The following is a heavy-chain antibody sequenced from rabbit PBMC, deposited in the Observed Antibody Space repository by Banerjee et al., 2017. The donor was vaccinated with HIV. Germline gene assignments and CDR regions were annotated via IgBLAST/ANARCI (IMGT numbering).Heavy chain of an antibody. J-gene: IGHJ4*01. V-gene: IGHV1S45*01. CDR2: IYGGSSGST. Sequence: QEQLVESGGGLVQPEGSLTLTCKASGSDISSNAMCWVRQAPGKGLEWIACIYGGSSGSTWYASWAKGRFTISKASWTTVTLQMTSLTAADTASYFCARDLAGVIGWNFNLWGPGTLVTVS. D-gene: IGHD4-1*01. CDR3: ARDLAGVIGWNFNL. CDR1: GSDISSNA.